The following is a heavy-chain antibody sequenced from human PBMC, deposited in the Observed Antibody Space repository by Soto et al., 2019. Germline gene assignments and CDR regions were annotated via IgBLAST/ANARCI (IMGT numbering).Heavy chain of an antibody. CDR1: GVSIDSGGYS. V-gene: IGHV4-30-2*01. D-gene: IGHD1-26*01. CDR3: ARYSGTYVDY. J-gene: IGHJ4*02. CDR2: IYHIGNP. Sequence: QVQLQESGSGLVKPSQTLSLTCAVSGVSIDSGGYSRSWIRQPPGKGLEWMGDIYHIGNPYYNPSLQSRVTIAVDKSKNQISLKMSSRTAADTAVYYCARYSGTYVDYWGQGSLVTVTS.